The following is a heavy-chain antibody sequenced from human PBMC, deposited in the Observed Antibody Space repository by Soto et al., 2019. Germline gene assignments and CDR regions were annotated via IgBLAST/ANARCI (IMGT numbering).Heavy chain of an antibody. J-gene: IGHJ6*02. V-gene: IGHV1-69*01. CDR3: ARGEDYIGV. CDR2: LIPLFSSR. CDR1: RDTFNKYA. Sequence: QVQLVQSGAEVKKPGSSVKVSCKTSRDTFNKYAFNWVRQASGQGLEWMGWLIPLFSSRNYAEKFQGRVTIPADDSTSTAYTELRSLRFEDTAVYYCARGEDYIGVWGQGTTVTVCS. D-gene: IGHD2-15*01.